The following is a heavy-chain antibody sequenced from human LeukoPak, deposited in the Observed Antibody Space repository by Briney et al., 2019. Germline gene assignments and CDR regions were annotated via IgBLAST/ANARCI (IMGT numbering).Heavy chain of an antibody. V-gene: IGHV4-61*08. D-gene: IGHD2-2*01. CDR3: ARGGGGYCSSTSCLDY. CDR2: IYYSGST. Sequence: SETLSLTCAVSGGSISSGGYSWSWIRQPPGKGLEWIGYIYYSGSTNYNPSLKSRVTISVDTSKNQFSLKLSSVTAADTAVYYCARGGGGYCSSTSCLDYWGQGTLVTVSS. CDR1: GGSISSGGYS. J-gene: IGHJ4*02.